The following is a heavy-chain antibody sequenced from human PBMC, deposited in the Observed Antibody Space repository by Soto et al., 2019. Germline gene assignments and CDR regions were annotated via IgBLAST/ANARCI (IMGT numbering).Heavy chain of an antibody. V-gene: IGHV3-23*01. J-gene: IGHJ4*02. CDR2: ITDGGGRT. D-gene: IGHD4-17*01. CDR3: AKDRYGDYGGVDY. CDR1: GFTFSPYA. Sequence: EVQLLESGGGLVQPGGSLRLSCAASGFTFSPYAMIWVRQAPGKGLEWVSVITDGGGRTYYADSVKGRFTSSRDNFKNTVYLKKTSLRAEDTAVDDCAKDRYGDYGGVDYWGQGTLVTVSS.